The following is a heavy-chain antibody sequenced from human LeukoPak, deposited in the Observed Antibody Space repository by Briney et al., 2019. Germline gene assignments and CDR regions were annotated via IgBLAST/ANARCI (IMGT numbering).Heavy chain of an antibody. V-gene: IGHV1-18*01. D-gene: IGHD3-10*01. Sequence: ASVRVSCKASGYTFTSYGMSWVRQAPGQGLEWMGWISAYNGNTNYAQKLQGRVTMTTDTSTSTAYMELRSLRSDDAAVYYCARPSQEYYGSGSYSSYYGMDVWGQGTTVTVSS. CDR2: ISAYNGNT. CDR3: ARPSQEYYGSGSYSSYYGMDV. CDR1: GYTFTSYG. J-gene: IGHJ6*02.